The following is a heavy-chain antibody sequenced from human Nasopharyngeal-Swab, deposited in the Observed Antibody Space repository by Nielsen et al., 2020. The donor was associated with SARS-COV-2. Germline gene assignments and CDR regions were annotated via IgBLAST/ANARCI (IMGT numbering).Heavy chain of an antibody. D-gene: IGHD1-14*01. V-gene: IGHV3-7*01. J-gene: IGHJ4*02. CDR2: INQGASEK. CDR3: ARDGVLPGLYFDS. Sequence: WIRQPPGKGLEWVASINQGASEKYYVDFVKGRFTISRDNAKNSLYLQMNTLGAEDTAVYYCARDGVLPGLYFDSWGQGTLVTVSS.